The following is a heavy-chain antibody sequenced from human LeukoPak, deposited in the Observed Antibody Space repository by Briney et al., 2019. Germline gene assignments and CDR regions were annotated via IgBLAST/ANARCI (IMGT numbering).Heavy chain of an antibody. V-gene: IGHV3-23*01. CDR3: AKDLGRVDTALAF. CDR2: ISSSGAST. Sequence: GGSLRLSCAASGFTFSSYAMTWVRQSPGRGLKWVSTISSSGASTYYADSVKGRFTISRDNSKNTLYLQMNSLRAEDTALYYCAKDLGRVDTALAFWGQGTLVTVSS. D-gene: IGHD5-18*01. CDR1: GFTFSSYA. J-gene: IGHJ4*02.